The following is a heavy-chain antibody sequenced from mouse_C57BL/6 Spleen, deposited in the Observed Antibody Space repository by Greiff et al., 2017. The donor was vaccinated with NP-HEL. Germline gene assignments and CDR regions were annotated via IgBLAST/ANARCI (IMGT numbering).Heavy chain of an antibody. Sequence: VQLQQSWAELAKPGASVKLSCKASGYTFTSYWMHWVQQRPGQGLEWIGYINPSSGYTKYNQKFKDKATLTADKSSSTAYMQLSSLTYEDSAVYYCARGIQLWYFDVWGTGTTVTVSS. CDR2: INPSSGYT. J-gene: IGHJ1*03. V-gene: IGHV1-7*01. CDR3: ARGIQLWYFDV. CDR1: GYTFTSYW. D-gene: IGHD3-1*01.